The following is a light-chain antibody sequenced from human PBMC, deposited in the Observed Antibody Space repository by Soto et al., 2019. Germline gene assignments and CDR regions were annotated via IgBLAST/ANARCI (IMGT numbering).Light chain of an antibody. Sequence: DIQMTQSPSTLPASVGDRVTITCRASQSISNLLAWYQQKPGTAPKVLIYHASNLQSGVPSRFSGSGSGTEFTLTINGLQPDDFATYYCQQSYSTLLTFGGGTKVDI. CDR3: QQSYSTLLT. V-gene: IGKV1-5*01. CDR2: HAS. CDR1: QSISNL. J-gene: IGKJ4*01.